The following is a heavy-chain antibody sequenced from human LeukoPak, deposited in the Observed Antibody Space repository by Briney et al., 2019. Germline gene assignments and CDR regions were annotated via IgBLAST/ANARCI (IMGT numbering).Heavy chain of an antibody. Sequence: SVTVSCKASGGTFSSYAISWVRQAPGQGLEWMGGIIPIFGTANYAQKFQGRVTITADKSTSTAYMELSSLRSEDTAVYYCARDSLSSSWYNYYYYYMDVWGKGTTVTVSS. CDR1: GGTFSSYA. CDR3: ARDSLSSSWYNYYYYYMDV. V-gene: IGHV1-69*06. J-gene: IGHJ6*03. D-gene: IGHD6-13*01. CDR2: IIPIFGTA.